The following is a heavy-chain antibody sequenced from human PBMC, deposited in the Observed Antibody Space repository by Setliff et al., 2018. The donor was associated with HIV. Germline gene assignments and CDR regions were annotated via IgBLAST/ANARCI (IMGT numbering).Heavy chain of an antibody. Sequence: ASVKVSCKASGYSFPNYAIHWVRQAPGQALEWLGWINTKTGNPTYAQGLTGQFVFSLDTSISTAYLQISSLKAEDTAVYYCARDQRLFYFDSWGQGTLVTVSS. J-gene: IGHJ4*02. V-gene: IGHV7-4-1*02. CDR3: ARDQRLFYFDS. CDR2: INTKTGNP. CDR1: GYSFPNYA.